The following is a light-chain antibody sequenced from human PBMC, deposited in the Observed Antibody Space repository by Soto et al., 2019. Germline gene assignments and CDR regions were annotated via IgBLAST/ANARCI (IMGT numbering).Light chain of an antibody. V-gene: IGKV2-24*01. CDR1: QSLVHNDGNTY. J-gene: IGKJ1*01. CDR2: KVS. Sequence: DIVMTQTALSSPVTLGQAASISCRSSQSLVHNDGNTYLSWFQQRQGQPPRLXIYKVSDRFSGVPDRFSGSGEGTDFNLTISSLQPEDFATYYCQQSYSPPLTFGQGTKVDIK. CDR3: QQSYSPPLT.